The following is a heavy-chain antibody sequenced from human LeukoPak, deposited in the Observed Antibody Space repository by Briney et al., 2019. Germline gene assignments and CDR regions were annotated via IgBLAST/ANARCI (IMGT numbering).Heavy chain of an antibody. Sequence: GGSLRLSCAASGFTFSSYGMNWVRQAPGRGLEWVSGFSGSGGTTYYADSVKGRFTISRDNSKNTLYLQMNSLRVEDTAVYYCANGNRCTSPNCLGYYYFYMDVWGKGTTVTVSS. V-gene: IGHV3-23*01. CDR1: GFTFSSYG. CDR3: ANGNRCTSPNCLGYYYFYMDV. CDR2: FSGSGGTT. D-gene: IGHD2-8*01. J-gene: IGHJ6*03.